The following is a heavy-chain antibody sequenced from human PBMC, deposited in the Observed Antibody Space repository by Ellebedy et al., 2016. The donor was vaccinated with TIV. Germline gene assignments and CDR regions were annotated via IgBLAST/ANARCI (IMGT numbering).Heavy chain of an antibody. D-gene: IGHD6-19*01. CDR1: GYSFTSYW. Sequence: GGSLRLXXKGSGYSFTSYWIGWVRQMPGKGLEWMGIIYPGDSDTRYSPSFQGQVTISADKSISTAYLQWSSLKASDTAMYYCARRGSGWYMGAFDIWGQGTMVTVSS. J-gene: IGHJ3*02. CDR2: IYPGDSDT. V-gene: IGHV5-51*01. CDR3: ARRGSGWYMGAFDI.